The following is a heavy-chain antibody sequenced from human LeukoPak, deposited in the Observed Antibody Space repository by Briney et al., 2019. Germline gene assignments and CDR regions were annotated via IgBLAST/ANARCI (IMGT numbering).Heavy chain of an antibody. D-gene: IGHD5-12*01. J-gene: IGHJ1*01. Sequence: GGSLRLSCTASGFPFSFFPMSWVRQAPGKGLEWVSGITTSTSEAYYADAVKGRFTISRDNSKETVYLQMNSLRPEDTAVYYCAKGKSGYDWDLWGQGTLVSVSS. V-gene: IGHV3-23*01. CDR1: GFPFSFFP. CDR3: AKGKSGYDWDL. CDR2: ITTSTSEA.